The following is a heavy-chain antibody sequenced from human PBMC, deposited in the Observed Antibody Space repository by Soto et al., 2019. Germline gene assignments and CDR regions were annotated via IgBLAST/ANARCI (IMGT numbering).Heavy chain of an antibody. D-gene: IGHD5-12*01. V-gene: IGHV3-11*06. CDR3: ARDVGDGYNLLPWFDP. J-gene: IGHJ5*02. CDR2: ISSSSSYT. Sequence: GGSLRLSCAASGFTFSDYYMSWIRQAPGKGLEWVSYISSSSSYTNYADSVKGRFTISRDNAKNSLYLQMNSLRAEDTAVYYCARDVGDGYNLLPWFDPWGQGTLVTVSS. CDR1: GFTFSDYY.